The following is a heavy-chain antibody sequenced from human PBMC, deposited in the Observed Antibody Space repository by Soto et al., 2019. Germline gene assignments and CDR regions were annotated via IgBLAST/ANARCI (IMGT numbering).Heavy chain of an antibody. D-gene: IGHD3-3*01. J-gene: IGHJ4*02. CDR1: GFSLTTSGVG. V-gene: IGHV2-5*02. CDR3: AHRILRTVFGLVTTTAIYFDF. Sequence: QITLNESGPTVVKPAETLTLTCTFSGFSLTTSGVGVGWIRQSPGKAPEWLARIYWDDDKRYSASLKSRLTITKDTSTNQVVLTMASVDPADTATYYCAHRILRTVFGLVTTTAIYFDFWGQGTPVVVSS. CDR2: IYWDDDK.